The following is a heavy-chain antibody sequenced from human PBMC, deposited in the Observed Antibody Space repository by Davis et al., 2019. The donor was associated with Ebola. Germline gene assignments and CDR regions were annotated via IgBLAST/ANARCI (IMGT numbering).Heavy chain of an antibody. J-gene: IGHJ4*02. Sequence: ASVKVSCKASGYTFTGYYMHWVRQAPGRGLEWMGWINPNSGGTNYAQKFQGWVTMTRDTSISTAYMELSRLRSDDTAVYYCAREGGCSSTSCYFYDYWGQGTLVTVSS. V-gene: IGHV1-2*04. CDR3: AREGGCSSTSCYFYDY. D-gene: IGHD2-2*01. CDR2: INPNSGGT. CDR1: GYTFTGYY.